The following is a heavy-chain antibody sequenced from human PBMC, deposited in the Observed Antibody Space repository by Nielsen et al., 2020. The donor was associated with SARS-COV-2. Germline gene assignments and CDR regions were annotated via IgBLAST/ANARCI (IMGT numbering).Heavy chain of an antibody. D-gene: IGHD6-19*01. Sequence: GESLKISCAASGFTFSGPAMHWVRQASGKVLEWVGRIRSRLNSYATAYAASVKGRFTISRDDSSNTAYLQMNSLKTEDTAVYYCARQDSSGWFKYYYYMDVWGKGTTVTVSS. CDR2: IRSRLNSYAT. J-gene: IGHJ6*03. CDR3: ARQDSSGWFKYYYYMDV. CDR1: GFTFSGPA. V-gene: IGHV3-73*01.